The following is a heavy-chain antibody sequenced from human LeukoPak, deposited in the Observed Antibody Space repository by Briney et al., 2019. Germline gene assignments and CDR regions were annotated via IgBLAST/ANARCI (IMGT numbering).Heavy chain of an antibody. V-gene: IGHV3-23*01. Sequence: GGSLRLSCAASGFTFSSYAMSWVRQAPGKGLEWVSAISGSGGNTYYADSVKGRFTISRDNSKNTLYLQMNSLRAEDTAVYYCAKVQNQYYDILTGYYFDYWGQGTLVTVSS. J-gene: IGHJ4*02. CDR3: AKVQNQYYDILTGYYFDY. CDR2: ISGSGGNT. CDR1: GFTFSSYA. D-gene: IGHD3-9*01.